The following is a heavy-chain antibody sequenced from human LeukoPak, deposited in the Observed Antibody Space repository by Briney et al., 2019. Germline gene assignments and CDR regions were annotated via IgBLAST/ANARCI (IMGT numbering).Heavy chain of an antibody. J-gene: IGHJ3*02. Sequence: GGSLRLSCAASGFTFDDYAMHWVRQAPGKGLEWVSGISWNSGNIGYADSVKGRFTIPRDNAKNSLYLQMNSLRAEDTALYYCAKGYSGSYNDAFDIWGQGTMVTVSS. V-gene: IGHV3-9*01. CDR1: GFTFDDYA. CDR2: ISWNSGNI. CDR3: AKGYSGSYNDAFDI. D-gene: IGHD1-26*01.